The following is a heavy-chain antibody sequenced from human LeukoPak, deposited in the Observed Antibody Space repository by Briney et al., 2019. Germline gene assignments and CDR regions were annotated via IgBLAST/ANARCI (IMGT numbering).Heavy chain of an antibody. CDR3: AIRYSGSYNDY. V-gene: IGHV5-51*01. J-gene: IGHJ4*02. CDR2: IYPADSDT. D-gene: IGHD1-26*01. Sequence: GESLKISCKGSGYSFSTYWIGWVRQMPGKGLEWMGIIYPADSDTKYSPSFQGQVTISADKSISPAYLQWSSLKSSDTAMYYCAIRYSGSYNDYWGQGTLVTVSS. CDR1: GYSFSTYW.